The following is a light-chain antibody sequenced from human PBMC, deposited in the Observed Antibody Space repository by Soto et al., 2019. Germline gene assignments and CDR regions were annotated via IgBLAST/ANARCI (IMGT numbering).Light chain of an antibody. J-gene: IGKJ5*01. V-gene: IGKV3-20*01. CDR3: QRYGSSPLIT. CDR2: GTS. Sequence: EIVLTQSPGTLSLSPGERATLSCRASQSVSSSSLAWYQQRPGRAPRLLIYGTSSRATGIPDRFSGSGSGTDFTLTISRLEPEDFAVYFCQRYGSSPLITFGQGTRLEIK. CDR1: QSVSSSS.